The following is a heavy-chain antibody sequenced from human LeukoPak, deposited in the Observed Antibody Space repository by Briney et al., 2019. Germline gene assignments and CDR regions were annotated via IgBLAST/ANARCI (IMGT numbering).Heavy chain of an antibody. CDR3: ARDTVGALGYFDY. V-gene: IGHV3-53*01. CDR2: IYTRGCT. J-gene: IGHJ4*02. CDR1: GFTVSSNY. D-gene: IGHD1-26*01. Sequence: GGSLILSSAASGFTVSSNYMSWVRQAPGKGLDWVSVIYTRGCTYYADSVKGPFTISRDNSKNTLYLQMNSLRAEDTAVYYCARDTVGALGYFDYWGQGTLVTVSS.